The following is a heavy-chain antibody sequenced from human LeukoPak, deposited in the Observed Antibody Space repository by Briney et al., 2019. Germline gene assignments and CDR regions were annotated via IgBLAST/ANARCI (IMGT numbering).Heavy chain of an antibody. Sequence: GGSLRLSCAASGFTFSSYAMHWVRQAPGKGLEWVAVISYDGSNKYYADSVKGRFTISRDNSKNTLYLQMNSLRAEDTAVYYCARAEWLTSSDYWGQGTLVTVSS. CDR2: ISYDGSNK. D-gene: IGHD6-19*01. J-gene: IGHJ4*02. V-gene: IGHV3-30*04. CDR1: GFTFSSYA. CDR3: ARAEWLTSSDY.